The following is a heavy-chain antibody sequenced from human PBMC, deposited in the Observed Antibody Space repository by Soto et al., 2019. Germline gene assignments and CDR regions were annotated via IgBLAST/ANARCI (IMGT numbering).Heavy chain of an antibody. Sequence: RGESLKISCDGSGYSCSIYCIGLVRQMTGKGLEWMGIIYPGDSDKRYSPSFQGQVTISVDKSISTAYLQWSSLKASDTAMYYCARQGFGELSDGVDVWGQGTTVTAP. J-gene: IGHJ6*02. CDR1: GYSCSIYC. CDR2: IYPGDSDK. D-gene: IGHD3-10*01. V-gene: IGHV5-51*01. CDR3: ARQGFGELSDGVDV.